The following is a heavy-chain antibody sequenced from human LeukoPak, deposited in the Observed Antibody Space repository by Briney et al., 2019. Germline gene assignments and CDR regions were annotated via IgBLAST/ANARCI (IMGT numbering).Heavy chain of an antibody. J-gene: IGHJ4*02. CDR3: ARDHGDVSEGYNSGYFDY. CDR1: EYTFAKYF. D-gene: IGHD5-24*01. CDR2: INLYGGGT. V-gene: IGHV1-46*01. Sequence: ASVKVSCKASEYTFAKYFIHWVGQAPGQGREGMGVINLYGGGTTYTHKFQGRVTMTRDTSTSTVYMELASLRSEDTAVYYCARDHGDVSEGYNSGYFDYWGQGTLVT.